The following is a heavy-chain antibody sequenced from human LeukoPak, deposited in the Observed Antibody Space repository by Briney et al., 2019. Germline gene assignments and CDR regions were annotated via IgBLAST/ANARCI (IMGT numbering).Heavy chain of an antibody. CDR2: INPSGGST. CDR3: ARTRGTGDLDY. J-gene: IGHJ4*02. CDR1: GYTFTGYY. V-gene: IGHV1-46*01. Sequence: ASVKVSCKASGYTFTGYYMHWVRQAPGQGLEWMGIINPSGGSTSYAQKFQDRVIMTRDTSTSTVYMELSSLRSEDTAVYYCARTRGTGDLDYWGQGTLVTVSS. D-gene: IGHD7-27*01.